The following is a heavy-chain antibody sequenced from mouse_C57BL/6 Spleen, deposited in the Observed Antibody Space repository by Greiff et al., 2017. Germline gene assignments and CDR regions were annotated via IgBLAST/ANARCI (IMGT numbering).Heavy chain of an antibody. J-gene: IGHJ1*03. V-gene: IGHV1-22*01. CDR1: GYTFTDYN. CDR3: ASVGWRITTVGPWSVDV. Sequence: EVQLQQSGPELVKPGASVKMSCKASGYTFTDYNMHWVKQSHGKSLEWIGYINPNNGGTSYNQKFKGKATLTVNKSSSTAYMELRSLTSEDSAVYYCASVGWRITTVGPWSVDVWGTGTTVTVSS. CDR2: INPNNGGT. D-gene: IGHD1-1*01.